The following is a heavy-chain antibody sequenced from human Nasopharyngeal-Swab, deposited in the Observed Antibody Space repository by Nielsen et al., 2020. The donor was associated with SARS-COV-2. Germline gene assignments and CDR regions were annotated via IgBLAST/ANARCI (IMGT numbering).Heavy chain of an antibody. V-gene: IGHV1-8*01. Sequence: ASVKVSCKASGYTFTFYDINWVRQATAQGLEWMGWMNPNSGNTGYAQKFQGRVTMTRTTSISTAYMELSSLRSEDTAVYYCARGRRGLVDSATNEFDYWGQGTLVTVSS. CDR2: MNPNSGNT. J-gene: IGHJ4*02. CDR3: ARGRRGLVDSATNEFDY. CDR1: GYTFTFYD. D-gene: IGHD5-18*01.